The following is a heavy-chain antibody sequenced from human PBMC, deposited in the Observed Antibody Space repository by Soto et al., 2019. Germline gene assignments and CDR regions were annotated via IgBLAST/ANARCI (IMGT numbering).Heavy chain of an antibody. Sequence: PGGPLRLYCAASVFTFSSYAMTWVGQAPGKGLEWVSAISGSGGSTYSADSVKGRFTISRDNAKNTLYLQMNSLRAEDTAIYYCARGVYDFWSAPAGYWGQGTLVTVSS. CDR2: ISGSGGST. CDR1: VFTFSSYA. D-gene: IGHD3-3*01. J-gene: IGHJ4*02. V-gene: IGHV3-23*01. CDR3: ARGVYDFWSAPAGY.